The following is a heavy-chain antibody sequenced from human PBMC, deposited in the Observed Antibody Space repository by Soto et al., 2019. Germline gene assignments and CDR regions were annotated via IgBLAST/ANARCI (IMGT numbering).Heavy chain of an antibody. V-gene: IGHV4-30-4*01. J-gene: IGHJ4*02. D-gene: IGHD4-4*01. CDR3: ARALSDYSSTSPRFDY. CDR2: IYYSGST. Sequence: LSLTCTVSGGSISSGDYYWSWIRQPPGKGLEWIGYIYYSGSTYYNPSLKSRVTISVDTSKNQFSLKLSSVTAADTAVYYCARALSDYSSTSPRFDYWGQGTLVTVSS. CDR1: GGSISSGDYY.